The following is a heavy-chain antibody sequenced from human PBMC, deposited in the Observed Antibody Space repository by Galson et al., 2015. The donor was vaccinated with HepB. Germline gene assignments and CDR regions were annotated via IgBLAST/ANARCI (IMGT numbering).Heavy chain of an antibody. Sequence: SLRLSCAASGFSFSTFAMTWVRRAPGKGLDWVSAISASGGDTFYADSVKGRFTISRVNSQSTLYLQMNSLRAEDTAVYYCARYCIATSCFGQDYYYGMDVWGHGTTVTVSS. CDR2: ISASGGDT. CDR3: ARYCIATSCFGQDYYYGMDV. CDR1: GFSFSTFA. J-gene: IGHJ6*02. D-gene: IGHD2-2*01. V-gene: IGHV3-23*01.